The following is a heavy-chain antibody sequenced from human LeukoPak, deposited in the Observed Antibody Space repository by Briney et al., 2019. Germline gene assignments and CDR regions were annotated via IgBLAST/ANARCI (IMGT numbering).Heavy chain of an antibody. J-gene: IGHJ4*02. V-gene: IGHV1-2*02. CDR3: ARPDKLPMVRGAEYYLDY. CDR2: INPNSGGT. D-gene: IGHD3-10*01. Sequence: ASVKVSCKASGYTFTGYYMHWVRQAPGQGLEWMGWINPNSGGTNYAQKFQGRVTMTRDTSISTAYMELSRLRSDDTAVYYCARPDKLPMVRGAEYYLDYWGQGTLVTVSS. CDR1: GYTFTGYY.